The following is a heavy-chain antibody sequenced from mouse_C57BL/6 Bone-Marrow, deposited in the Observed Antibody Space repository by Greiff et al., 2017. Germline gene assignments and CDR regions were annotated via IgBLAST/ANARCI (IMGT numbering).Heavy chain of an antibody. CDR1: GFTFSSYA. J-gene: IGHJ3*01. Sequence: DVQLVESGGGLVKPGGSLKLSCAASGFTFSSYAMSWVRQTPEKRLEWVATISDGGSYTYYPDNVKGRFTISRDNAKNNLYLQLSHLKSEDTALYYCIGYRAWVADWGQGTLDTVSA. CDR3: IGYRAWVAD. CDR2: ISDGGSYT. D-gene: IGHD2-2*01. V-gene: IGHV5-4*01.